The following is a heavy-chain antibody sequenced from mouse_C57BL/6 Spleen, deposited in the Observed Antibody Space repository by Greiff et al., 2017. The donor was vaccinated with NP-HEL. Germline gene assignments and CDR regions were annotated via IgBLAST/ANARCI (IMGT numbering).Heavy chain of an antibody. CDR1: GYTFTEYT. CDR2: FYPGSGSI. V-gene: IGHV1-62-2*01. J-gene: IGHJ3*01. D-gene: IGHD1-3*01. CDR3: AEHEVYIWFAY. Sequence: QVHVKQSGAELVKPGASVKLSCKASGYTFTEYTIHWVKQRSGQGLEWIGWFYPGSGSIKYNEKCKVKATLTANKSSSTVYMELSRVTSEDSAVYFCAEHEVYIWFAYWGQGTLVTVSA.